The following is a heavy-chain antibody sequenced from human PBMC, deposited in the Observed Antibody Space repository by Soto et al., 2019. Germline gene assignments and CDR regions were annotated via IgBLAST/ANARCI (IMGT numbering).Heavy chain of an antibody. J-gene: IGHJ4*02. CDR3: ARPDTIFGGPHTYLPAGY. Sequence: QVQLVQSGAEVKKPGSSVKVSCKASGGTFSSYAISWVRQAPGQGLEWMGGVIPIFSTANYAQKFQGSVTITAYDSTNAAYTELSSLRSEDTAVYYCARPDTIFGGPHTYLPAGYWGQGNLVTGSS. D-gene: IGHD3-3*01. CDR1: GGTFSSYA. V-gene: IGHV1-69*01. CDR2: VIPIFSTA.